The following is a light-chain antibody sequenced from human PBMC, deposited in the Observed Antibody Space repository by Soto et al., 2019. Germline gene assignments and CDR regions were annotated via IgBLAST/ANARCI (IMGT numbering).Light chain of an antibody. V-gene: IGKV3-20*01. J-gene: IGKJ1*01. CDR2: RGA. CDR1: QSVSSSY. CDR3: QRDRSSRT. Sequence: EFVLTQSPGTLSLSPGERATLSCRASQSVSSSYLAWYQQKPGQAPRLLIHRGATRATGIPDRFSGSGSGTDFTLTISRLQPEDFAVYYCQRDRSSRTFGQPSKVDI.